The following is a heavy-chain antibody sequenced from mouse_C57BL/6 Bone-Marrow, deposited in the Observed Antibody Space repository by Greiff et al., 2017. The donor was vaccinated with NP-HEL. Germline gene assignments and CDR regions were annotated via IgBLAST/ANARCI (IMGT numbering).Heavy chain of an antibody. Sequence: GQRKQNGAELVKPGASVKLSCKASGYTFTSYWMQWVKQRPGQGLEWIGEIDPSDSYTNYNQKFKGKATLTVDTSSSTAYMQLSSLTSEDSAVYYCAREGIYYYGSSAYYFDYWGQGTTLTVSS. V-gene: IGHV1-50*01. J-gene: IGHJ2*01. CDR1: GYTFTSYW. D-gene: IGHD1-1*01. CDR3: AREGIYYYGSSAYYFDY. CDR2: IDPSDSYT.